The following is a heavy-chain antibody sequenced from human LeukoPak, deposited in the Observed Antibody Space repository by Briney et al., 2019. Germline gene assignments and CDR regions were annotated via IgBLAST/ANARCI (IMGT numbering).Heavy chain of an antibody. J-gene: IGHJ1*01. CDR3: AKDGVGDSSGYYLLEH. CDR1: GFTFTSYA. Sequence: TGGSLRLSCAASGFTFTSYAMSWVRQAPGKGLEWVSAMSVSGGSTYYADSVKGRFTVSRDNSKNTLYLEMKSLRGEDTAVYYCAKDGVGDSSGYYLLEHWGQGTLVTVSS. V-gene: IGHV3-23*01. D-gene: IGHD3-22*01. CDR2: MSVSGGST.